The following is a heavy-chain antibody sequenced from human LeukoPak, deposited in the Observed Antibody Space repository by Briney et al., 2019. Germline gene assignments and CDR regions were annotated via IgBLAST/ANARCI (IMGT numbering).Heavy chain of an antibody. CDR3: ASTRVRIAARHSADY. J-gene: IGHJ4*02. CDR2: IKQDGSKK. V-gene: IGHV3-7*03. Sequence: PGGSLRLSCAASGFTFSGFWMSWVRQSPGKGLEWVANIKQDGSKKEYVDSVKGRFTISRDNAKNSLYLQMDSLRADDTAMYYCASTRVRIAARHSADYWGQGTLVTVSS. D-gene: IGHD6-6*01. CDR1: GFTFSGFW.